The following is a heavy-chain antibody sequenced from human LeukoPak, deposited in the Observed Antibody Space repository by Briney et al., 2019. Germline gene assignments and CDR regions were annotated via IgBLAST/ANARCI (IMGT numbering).Heavy chain of an antibody. D-gene: IGHD2-2*01. V-gene: IGHV4-31*03. CDR1: GGSISSGGYY. CDR2: IYYSGST. CDR3: ARVRVVPAANMRHYYYYGMDV. J-gene: IGHJ6*02. Sequence: PSETLSLTCTVSGGSISSGGYYWSWIRQHPGKGLEWIGYIYYSGSTYYNPSLKSRVTISVDTSKNQFSLKLSSVTAADTAVYYCARVRVVPAANMRHYYYYGMDVWGQGTTVTVSS.